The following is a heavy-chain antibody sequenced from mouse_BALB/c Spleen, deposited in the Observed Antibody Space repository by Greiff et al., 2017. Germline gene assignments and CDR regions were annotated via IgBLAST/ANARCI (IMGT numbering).Heavy chain of an antibody. CDR2: IYPGNSDT. Sequence: EVQLQQSGTVLARPGASVKMSCTASGYTFTSYWMHWVKQRPGQGLEWIGAIYPGNSDTSYNQKFKGKAKLTAVTSTSTTYMELSSLTNEDSAVYYCTRGGLLRYWYFDVWGAGTTGTVSS. D-gene: IGHD1-1*01. V-gene: IGHV1-5*01. J-gene: IGHJ1*01. CDR3: TRGGLLRYWYFDV. CDR1: GYTFTSYW.